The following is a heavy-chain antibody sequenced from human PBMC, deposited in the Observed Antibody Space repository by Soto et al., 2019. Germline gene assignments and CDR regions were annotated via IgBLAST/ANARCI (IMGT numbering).Heavy chain of an antibody. D-gene: IGHD2-2*02. CDR2: ISDGGNSI. V-gene: IGHV3-48*03. CDR3: ARGGYCSSTICYTFNAFDI. Sequence: GGSLRLSCAASRFTFSSYEMNWVRQAPGKGLEWVSYISDGGNSIYYADSVKGRFTISRDNAKNSLYLQMNSLRAEDTAVYYCARGGYCSSTICYTFNAFDIWGQGTVVTVSS. CDR1: RFTFSSYE. J-gene: IGHJ3*02.